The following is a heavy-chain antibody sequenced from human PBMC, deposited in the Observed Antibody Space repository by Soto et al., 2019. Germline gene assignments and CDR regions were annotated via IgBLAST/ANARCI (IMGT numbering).Heavy chain of an antibody. CDR1: RYTLTTLF. D-gene: IGHD6-13*01. V-gene: IGHV1-46*01. CDR3: AKEAIVAGANNGMDV. J-gene: IGHJ6*02. Sequence: VSEKVSCKASRYTLTTLFMQWVLHAPGPRLEWVGVIDPRYPSGRSTTYVHQFQGRVTMTNVPSSSTVHTELSRLRSDDTAAYYCAKEAIVAGANNGMDVWGQGTTVTVSS. CDR2: IDPRYPSGRST.